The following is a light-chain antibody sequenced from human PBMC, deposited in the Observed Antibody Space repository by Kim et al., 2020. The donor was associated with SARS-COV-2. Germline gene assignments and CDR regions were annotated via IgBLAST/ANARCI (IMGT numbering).Light chain of an antibody. J-gene: IGKJ1*01. Sequence: IQMTQSPSNLSASVGDRVTITCRASESISGWVAWYQQKPGKAPNVLIFDASTLYNGVPSRFSGSGSGTEFTLTISSLQPDDVATYYCQQYGSYFRTFGQGTKVEIK. CDR3: QQYGSYFRT. CDR1: ESISGW. V-gene: IGKV1-5*01. CDR2: DAS.